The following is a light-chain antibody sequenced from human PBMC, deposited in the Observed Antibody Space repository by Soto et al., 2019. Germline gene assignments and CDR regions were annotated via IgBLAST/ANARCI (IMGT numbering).Light chain of an antibody. CDR3: SSSAGTKNMV. CDR1: HSDVGASNY. V-gene: IGLV2-8*01. CDR2: EVS. Sequence: QSVLTQPPSASGSPGQSVTISCTGTHSDVGASNYVSWYQQQPGKAPKLMISEVSKRPSGVPDRFAGSKSGNTASLTVSGLQAEDEADYYCSSSAGTKNMVFGAGTKLTVL. J-gene: IGLJ2*01.